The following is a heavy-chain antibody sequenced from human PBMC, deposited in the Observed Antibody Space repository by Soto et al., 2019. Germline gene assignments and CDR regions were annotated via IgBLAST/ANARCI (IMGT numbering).Heavy chain of an antibody. CDR2: IGTAGDT. CDR3: ARDGQHRNYYYYGMDV. CDR1: GFTFSSYD. V-gene: IGHV3-13*01. J-gene: IGHJ6*02. D-gene: IGHD6-13*01. Sequence: SLRLSCAASGFTFSSYDMHWVRQATGKGLEWVSAIGTAGDTYYPGSVKGRFTISRENAKNSLYLQMNSLRAEDTAVYYCARDGQHRNYYYYGMDVWGQGTTVTVSS.